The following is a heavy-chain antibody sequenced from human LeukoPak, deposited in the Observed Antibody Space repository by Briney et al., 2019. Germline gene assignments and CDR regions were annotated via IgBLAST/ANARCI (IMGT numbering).Heavy chain of an antibody. D-gene: IGHD3-22*01. CDR3: ANLDDSHYYDSSGYSERGIDY. CDR2: IRYDGSNK. CDR1: GFTFSSYG. V-gene: IGHV3-30*02. J-gene: IGHJ4*02. Sequence: GGSLRLSCAASGFTFSSYGMHWVRQAPGTGLEWVAFIRYDGSNKYYADSVKGRFTISRDNSKNTLYLQMNSLRAEDTAVYYCANLDDSHYYDSSGYSERGIDYWGQGTLVTVSS.